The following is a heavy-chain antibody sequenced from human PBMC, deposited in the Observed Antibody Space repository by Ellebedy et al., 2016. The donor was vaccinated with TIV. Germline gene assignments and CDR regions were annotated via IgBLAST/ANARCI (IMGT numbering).Heavy chain of an antibody. V-gene: IGHV1-18*04. CDR3: ATSKLYLDTSGYFDY. D-gene: IGHD3-22*01. Sequence: AASVTVSCKAYDNSFTRFGFTWVRQAPGQGLEWMVWISAYNGNTKYAQMFQDRFTMTTDTSTKTVYMELRSLRSEDTAVYYCATSKLYLDTSGYFDYWGQGTLVTVSS. CDR1: DNSFTRFG. CDR2: ISAYNGNT. J-gene: IGHJ4*02.